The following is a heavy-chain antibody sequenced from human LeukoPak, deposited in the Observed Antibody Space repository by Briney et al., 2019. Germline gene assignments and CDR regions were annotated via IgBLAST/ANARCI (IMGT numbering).Heavy chain of an antibody. CDR1: GFTFSSYT. D-gene: IGHD3-10*01. J-gene: IGHJ4*02. CDR2: IGEDGSNT. Sequence: GGSLRLSCAASGFTFSSYTMSWVRQAPGKGLVWVSRIGEDGSNTNYADSVKGRFTISRDNAKSTLYLQMNSLRAEDTAVYYCARDIVIGSGTYLDWGQGTLVTVSS. CDR3: ARDIVIGSGTYLD. V-gene: IGHV3-74*01.